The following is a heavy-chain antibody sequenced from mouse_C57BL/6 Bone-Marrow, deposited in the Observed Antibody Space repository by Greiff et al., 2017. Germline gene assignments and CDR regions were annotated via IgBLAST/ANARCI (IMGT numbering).Heavy chain of an antibody. CDR3: ASFYDYVPCAY. CDR1: GYTFTGYW. CDR2: IIPGSGST. V-gene: IGHV1-9*01. Sequence: QVQLQQSGAELMKPGASVKLSCKATGYTFTGYWIEWVKQRPGHGLEWIGEIIPGSGSTNYNEKFQGKATFTVDTSSNTTYLQLSSLTTEDSAIYYVASFYDYVPCAYWGQGTLVTVSA. D-gene: IGHD2-4*01. J-gene: IGHJ3*01.